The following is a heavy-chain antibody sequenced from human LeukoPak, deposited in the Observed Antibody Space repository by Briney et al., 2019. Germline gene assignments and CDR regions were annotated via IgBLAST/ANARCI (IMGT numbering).Heavy chain of an antibody. Sequence: SETQSLTCTVYGGSISSSSYYWGWIRQPPGKGLEWIGSIYYSGSTYYNPSLKSRVTISVDTSKNQFSLKLSSVTAADTAVYYCARGREGFLEWLLFVYWGQGTLVTVSS. CDR1: GGSISSSSYY. V-gene: IGHV4-39*07. D-gene: IGHD3-3*01. CDR2: IYYSGST. J-gene: IGHJ4*02. CDR3: ARGREGFLEWLLFVY.